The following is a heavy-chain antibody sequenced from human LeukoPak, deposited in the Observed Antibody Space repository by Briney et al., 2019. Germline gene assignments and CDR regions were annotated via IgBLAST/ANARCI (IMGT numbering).Heavy chain of an antibody. D-gene: IGHD6-13*01. CDR2: ISGSGGSA. J-gene: IGHJ5*02. CDR3: AKDGGSSSSGWFDP. Sequence: GGSLRLSCAASGFTFSSYAMSWVRQAPGKGLEWGSAISGSGGSAYYADSVKGRFTISRDNSKNTLYLQMNSLRAEDTAVYYCAKDGGSSSSGWFDPWGQGTLVTVSS. CDR1: GFTFSSYA. V-gene: IGHV3-23*01.